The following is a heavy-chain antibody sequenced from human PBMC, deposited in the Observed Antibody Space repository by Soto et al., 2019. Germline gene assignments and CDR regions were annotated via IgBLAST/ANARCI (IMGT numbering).Heavy chain of an antibody. CDR2: ISYDGSNK. D-gene: IGHD1-1*01. CDR1: GFTFSSYG. Sequence: GGSLRLSCAASGFTFSSYGMHWVRQAPGKGLEWVAVISYDGSNKYYADSVKGRFTISRDNSKNTLSLQRNSLRAEDTAVYYCAKETRLYNWNSTINYYYYYMDVWDKGTTVTVSS. J-gene: IGHJ6*03. CDR3: AKETRLYNWNSTINYYYYYMDV. V-gene: IGHV3-30*18.